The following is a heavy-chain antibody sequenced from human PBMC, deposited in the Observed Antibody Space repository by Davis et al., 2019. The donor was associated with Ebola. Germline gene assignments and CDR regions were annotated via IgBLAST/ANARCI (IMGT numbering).Heavy chain of an antibody. CDR1: GGSISSSNW. CDR2: IYHSGST. D-gene: IGHD1-26*01. J-gene: IGHJ4*02. V-gene: IGHV4-4*02. Sequence: SETLSLTCAVSGGSISSSNWWSWVRQPPGKGLEWIGEIYHSGSTNYNPSLKSRVTISVDTSKNQFSLKLSSVTAADTAVYYCARHNAGARIDYWGQGTLVTVSS. CDR3: ARHNAGARIDY.